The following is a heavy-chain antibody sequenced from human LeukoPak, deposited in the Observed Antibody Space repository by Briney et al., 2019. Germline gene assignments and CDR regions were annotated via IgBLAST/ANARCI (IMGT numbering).Heavy chain of an antibody. V-gene: IGHV1-2*02. D-gene: IGHD2-15*01. CDR1: GYTFTGYY. CDR3: ARVALGSWYFDL. CDR2: INPNSGGT. J-gene: IGHJ2*01. Sequence: GASVKVSCKASGYTFTGYYMHWVRQAPGQGLEWMGWINPNSGGTNYAQKFQGRVTLTTDTSTSTAYMDLRSLRSDDTAVYHCARVALGSWYFDLWGRGTLVTVSS.